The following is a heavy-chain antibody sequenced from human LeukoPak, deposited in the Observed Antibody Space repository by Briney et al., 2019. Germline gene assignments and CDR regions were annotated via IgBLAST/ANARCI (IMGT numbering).Heavy chain of an antibody. Sequence: SETLSLTCTVSGGSPSSGNYYWGWIRQPPGKGLEWIGSISSSGNTYYNPSLKSRITISIDTSKNHFSLKLSSVSAADTAVYYCARLGAGPTYYDFWSGYSSFYFDYWGQGTLVTVSS. CDR2: ISSSGNT. J-gene: IGHJ4*02. CDR1: GGSPSSGNYY. D-gene: IGHD3-3*01. V-gene: IGHV4-39*02. CDR3: ARLGAGPTYYDFWSGYSSFYFDY.